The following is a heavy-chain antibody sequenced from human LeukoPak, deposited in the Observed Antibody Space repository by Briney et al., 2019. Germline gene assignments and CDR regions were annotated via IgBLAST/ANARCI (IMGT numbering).Heavy chain of an antibody. CDR1: GFIFSNYG. D-gene: IGHD3-16*02. V-gene: IGHV3-33*01. CDR3: ARDLFLRYTWSFEK. J-gene: IGHJ4*02. CDR2: IWYDGSNR. Sequence: GRSLRLSCAASGFIFSNYGMHWVRRAPGKGLEWVAIIWYDGSNRYYADSVKGRFTVSRDNSKNTLYLQMNSLRAEDSAVYYCARDLFLRYTWSFEKWGQGTLVTVSS.